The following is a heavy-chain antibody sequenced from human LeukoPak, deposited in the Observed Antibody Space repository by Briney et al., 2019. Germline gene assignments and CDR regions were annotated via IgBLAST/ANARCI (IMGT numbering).Heavy chain of an antibody. CDR3: AKVNSGSYLFYFDY. D-gene: IGHD1-26*01. CDR1: GFTFSSYA. V-gene: IGHV3-23*01. CDR2: ISGSGGSA. Sequence: GSLRLSCAASGFTFSSYAMSWVRQVPGKGLEWVSAISGSGGSAFYADSVKGRFTISRDNSKNTLYLQMNSLRAEDTAVYYCAKVNSGSYLFYFDYWGQGTLVTVSS. J-gene: IGHJ4*02.